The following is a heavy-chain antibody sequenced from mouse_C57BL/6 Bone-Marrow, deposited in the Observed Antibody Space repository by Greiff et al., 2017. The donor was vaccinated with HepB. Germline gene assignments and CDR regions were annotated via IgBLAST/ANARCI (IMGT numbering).Heavy chain of an antibody. CDR2: IHPNSGST. CDR3: ARGVESWYFDV. J-gene: IGHJ1*03. D-gene: IGHD1-1*02. Sequence: QVHVKQPGAELVKPGASVKLSCKASGYTFTSYWMHWVKQRPGQGLEWIGMIHPNSGSTNYNEKFKSKATLTVDKSSSTAYMQLSSLTSEDSAVYYCARGVESWYFDVWGTGTTVTVSS. V-gene: IGHV1-64*01. CDR1: GYTFTSYW.